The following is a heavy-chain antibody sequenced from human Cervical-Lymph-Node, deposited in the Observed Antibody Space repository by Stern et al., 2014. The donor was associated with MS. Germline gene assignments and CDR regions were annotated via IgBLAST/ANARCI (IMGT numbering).Heavy chain of an antibody. CDR3: ARDHWEVGLAAAGLVDY. V-gene: IGHV3-33*01. CDR2: IWYDGSNK. Sequence: QVQLVQSGGGVVQPGRSLRLSCAASGFTFSSYGMHWVRQAPGKGLEWVAVIWYDGSNKYYADSVKGRFTISRDNSKNTLYLQMNSLRAEDTAVYYCARDHWEVGLAAAGLVDYWGQGTLVTVSS. D-gene: IGHD6-13*01. CDR1: GFTFSSYG. J-gene: IGHJ4*02.